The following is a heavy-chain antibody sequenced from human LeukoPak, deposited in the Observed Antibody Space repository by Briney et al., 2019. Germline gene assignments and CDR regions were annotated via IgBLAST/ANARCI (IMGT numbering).Heavy chain of an antibody. Sequence: GASVKVSCKASGYTFTSYYMHWVRQAPGQGLEWMGIINPSGGNTNYAQKLQGRVTMTTDTSTSTAYMELRSLRSDDTAVYYCARAKYRVIFGVVTPNYYYGMDVWGQGTTVTVSS. D-gene: IGHD3-3*01. CDR1: GYTFTSYY. CDR3: ARAKYRVIFGVVTPNYYYGMDV. V-gene: IGHV1-46*01. CDR2: INPSGGNT. J-gene: IGHJ6*02.